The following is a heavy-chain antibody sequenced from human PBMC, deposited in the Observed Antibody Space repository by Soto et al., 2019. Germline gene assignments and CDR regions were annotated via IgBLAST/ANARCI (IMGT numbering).Heavy chain of an antibody. V-gene: IGHV3-23*01. Sequence: GGSLRLSCAASGFTLSSYAMSWVRQAPGKGLEWVSAISGSGGSTYYADSVKGRFTISRDNSKNTLYLQMNSLKAEDTAVYYCAKARIGFGDYGMAFRAQGTPVPVS. CDR1: GFTLSSYA. CDR3: AKARIGFGDYGMAF. D-gene: IGHD3-10*01. J-gene: IGHJ6*02. CDR2: ISGSGGST.